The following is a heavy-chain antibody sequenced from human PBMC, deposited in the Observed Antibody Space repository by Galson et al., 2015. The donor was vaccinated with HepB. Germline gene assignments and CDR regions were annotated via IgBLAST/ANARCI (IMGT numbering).Heavy chain of an antibody. J-gene: IGHJ4*02. V-gene: IGHV3-53*01. CDR1: GFTVSTYY. D-gene: IGHD6-6*01. CDR2: IYTGGGT. Sequence: SVRLSCEASGFTVSTYYMSWVRQAPGQGLEWVSVIYTGGGTYYADYVRGRFTITRDASKNTLYLQTNSLRVDDTAVYYCARGLGSSSDYWGQGTLVTVSS. CDR3: ARGLGSSSDY.